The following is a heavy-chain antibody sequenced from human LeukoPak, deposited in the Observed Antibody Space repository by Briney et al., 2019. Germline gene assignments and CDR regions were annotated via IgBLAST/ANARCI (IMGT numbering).Heavy chain of an antibody. J-gene: IGHJ4*02. CDR2: IGKSGTT. Sequence: GGSLRLSCAASGFTFINYAMSWVLQAPGKGLEWVSVIGKSGTTYYADSVKGRFTISRDNSKSTLYLQMNSLRAEDTAVYYCAKRDSTGLHYFDYWGQGTLVTVSS. V-gene: IGHV3-23*01. CDR1: GFTFINYA. D-gene: IGHD1-1*01. CDR3: AKRDSTGLHYFDY.